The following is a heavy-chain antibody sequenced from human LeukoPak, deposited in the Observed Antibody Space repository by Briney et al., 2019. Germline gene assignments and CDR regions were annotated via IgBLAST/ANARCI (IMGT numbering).Heavy chain of an antibody. CDR3: AREVAVTTYDY. Sequence: ASAKVSCKASGYTFTSYYMHWVRQAPGQGLEWMGIINPSGGSTSYAQKFQGRVTMTRETSTSTVYMELSSLRSEDTAVYYCAREVAVTTYDYWGQGTLVTVSS. J-gene: IGHJ4*02. D-gene: IGHD4-17*01. V-gene: IGHV1-46*01. CDR1: GYTFTSYY. CDR2: INPSGGST.